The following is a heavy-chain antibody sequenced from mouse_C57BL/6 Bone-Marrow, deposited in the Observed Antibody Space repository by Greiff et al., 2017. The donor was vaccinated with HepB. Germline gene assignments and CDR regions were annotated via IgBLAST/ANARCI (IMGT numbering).Heavy chain of an antibody. Sequence: EVKLVESGGDLVKPGGSLKLSCAASGFTFSSYGMSWVRQTPEKRLEWVATISSGGSYTYYPDSVKGRFTISRDNAKNTLYLQLSSLKSEDAAMYYCARLLRAYWGQGTLVTVSA. V-gene: IGHV5-6*02. CDR3: ARLLRAY. J-gene: IGHJ3*01. D-gene: IGHD1-1*01. CDR1: GFTFSSYG. CDR2: ISSGGSYT.